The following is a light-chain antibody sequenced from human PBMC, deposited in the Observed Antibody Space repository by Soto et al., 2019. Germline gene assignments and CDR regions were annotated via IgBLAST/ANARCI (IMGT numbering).Light chain of an antibody. J-gene: IGKJ1*01. V-gene: IGKV3-15*01. CDR3: QQYNNWPPT. CDR2: GAS. Sequence: EIVMTQSPATRSVSPGERATLSCRASQSVSSNLAWYQQKPGQAPRLLIYGASTRATGIPARFSGSGSGTEFTLTICSLQSEDFAVYYCQQYNNWPPTVGQGTKGEIK. CDR1: QSVSSN.